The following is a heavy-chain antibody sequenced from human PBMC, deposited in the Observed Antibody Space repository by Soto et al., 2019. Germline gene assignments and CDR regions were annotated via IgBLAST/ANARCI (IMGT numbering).Heavy chain of an antibody. CDR2: INAGTGNT. D-gene: IGHD2-21*02. CDR1: GFTFTDYA. CDR3: ARVIGYCGADGDCLWYHLDS. Sequence: QVQLVQSGAEVEKPGASVKISCKASGFTFTDYALHWVRQAPGHRLEWMGWINAGTGNTDNSQNFQGRVTITRDASASTVYMELSSLTSEDTAVYYCARVIGYCGADGDCLWYHLDSWGQGTLVTVSS. V-gene: IGHV1-3*01. J-gene: IGHJ4*02.